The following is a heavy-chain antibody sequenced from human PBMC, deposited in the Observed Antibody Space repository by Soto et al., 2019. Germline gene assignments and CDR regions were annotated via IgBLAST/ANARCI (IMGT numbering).Heavy chain of an antibody. V-gene: IGHV3-66*01. CDR1: GFTVSSNY. J-gene: IGHJ5*02. D-gene: IGHD3-10*01. CDR2: IDSDGRT. CDR3: ARGSTMFRGLIPPHLRLDP. Sequence: GGSLRLSCTASGFTVSSNYMSWVRQAPGTGLECVSIIDSDGRTYYADSVKGRFTISRDNSKNTLYLQMNSLRAEDTAVYYCARGSTMFRGLIPPHLRLDPRGQGTLVTVSS.